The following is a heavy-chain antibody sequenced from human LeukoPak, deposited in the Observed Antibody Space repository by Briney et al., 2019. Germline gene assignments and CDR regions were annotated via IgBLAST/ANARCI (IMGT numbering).Heavy chain of an antibody. Sequence: SETLSLTCTVSGGSISSSSYYWGWIRQPPGKGLEWIGSIYYSGSTYYNPSLKSRVTISVDTSKNQFSLKLSSVTAADTAVYYCARAERYSSGWSSTRGFGPWGQGTLVTVSS. V-gene: IGHV4-39*01. J-gene: IGHJ5*02. CDR2: IYYSGST. CDR1: GGSISSSSYY. D-gene: IGHD6-19*01. CDR3: ARAERYSSGWSSTRGFGP.